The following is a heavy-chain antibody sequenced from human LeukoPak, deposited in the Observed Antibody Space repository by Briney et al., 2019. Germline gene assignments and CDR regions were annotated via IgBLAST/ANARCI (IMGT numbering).Heavy chain of an antibody. J-gene: IGHJ4*02. CDR3: AKDIRSSWAYFDY. D-gene: IGHD6-13*01. CDR2: ISWNSGSI. CDR1: GFTFDDYA. V-gene: IGHV3-9*01. Sequence: GGSLRLSCAASGFTFDDYAMHWVRQAPGKGLKWVSGISWNSGSIGYADSVKGRFTISRDNAKNSLYLQMNSLRAEDTALYYCAKDIRSSWAYFDYWGQGTLVTVSS.